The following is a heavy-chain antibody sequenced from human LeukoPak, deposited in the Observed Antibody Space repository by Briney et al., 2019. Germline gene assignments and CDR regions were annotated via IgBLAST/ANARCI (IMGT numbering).Heavy chain of an antibody. CDR1: GFNFRSYG. CDR3: AGGVTWGDY. Sequence: GGYLRLSCGASGFNFRSYGMNWVRQAPGKGLEWVSYITNSGGSTNYADSVKGRFTLSRDNAKISLYLQMSSLRADDTAVYYCAGGVTWGDYWGQGTLVTVSS. J-gene: IGHJ4*02. D-gene: IGHD3-16*01. V-gene: IGHV3-21*05. CDR2: ITNSGGST.